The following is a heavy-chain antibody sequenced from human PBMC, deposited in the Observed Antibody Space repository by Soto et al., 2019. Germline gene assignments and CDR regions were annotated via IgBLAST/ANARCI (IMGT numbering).Heavy chain of an antibody. V-gene: IGHV4-34*01. CDR1: GGSFSGYY. CDR2: VNHGGTT. Sequence: QVQLQQWGAGLLKPSETLSLTCAVYGGSFSGYYWTWIRQPPGTGLEWIGEVNHGGTTTYNPSLKRRVIIPVDTSNNHFSLRLSSVTAADTAVYYCPRREYYGTASASWGQGTLVTVSS. D-gene: IGHD3-10*01. CDR3: PRREYYGTASAS. J-gene: IGHJ5*02.